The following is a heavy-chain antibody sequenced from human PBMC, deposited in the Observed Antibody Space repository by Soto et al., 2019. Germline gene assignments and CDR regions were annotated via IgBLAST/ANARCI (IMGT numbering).Heavy chain of an antibody. Sequence: PSETLSLTCTVSGASISYGGFSWSWIRQSPGKGLEWIGYISHLESTYFHPSFKSRLTMSIDRTRNQFSLKLSSVTAADLAVYSCATGGGYDSFDYWGQGVLVTVSS. J-gene: IGHJ4*02. CDR1: GASISYGGFS. CDR3: ATGGGYDSFDY. CDR2: ISHLEST. D-gene: IGHD5-12*01. V-gene: IGHV4-30-2*06.